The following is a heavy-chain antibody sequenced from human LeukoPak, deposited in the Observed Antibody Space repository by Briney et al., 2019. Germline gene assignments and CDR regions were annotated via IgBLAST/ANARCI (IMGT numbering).Heavy chain of an antibody. J-gene: IGHJ4*02. Sequence: PGGSLRLSCAASGFTFSNAWMSWVRQAPGKGLEWVGRIKSKTDGGTTDYAAPVKGRFTISRDDSKNTLYLQMNSLKTEDTAVYYCTTGRMVRGVDFDYWGQGTLVTVSS. CDR3: TTGRMVRGVDFDY. D-gene: IGHD3-10*01. CDR2: IKSKTDGGTT. CDR1: GFTFSNAW. V-gene: IGHV3-15*01.